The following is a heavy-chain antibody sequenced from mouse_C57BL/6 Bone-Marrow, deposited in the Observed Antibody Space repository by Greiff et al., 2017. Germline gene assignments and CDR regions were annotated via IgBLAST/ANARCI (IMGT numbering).Heavy chain of an antibody. CDR3: AIDARRDWYFDV. CDR2: IHPSDSDT. Sequence: QVQLQQPGAELVKPGASVKVSCKASGYTFTSYWMHWVKQRPGQGLEWIGRIHPSDSDTNYNQKFKGKATLTVDKSSSTADMRLSSLTTEDAAVYYCAIDARRDWYFDVWGTGTTVTVSS. J-gene: IGHJ1*03. V-gene: IGHV1-74*01. CDR1: GYTFTSYW.